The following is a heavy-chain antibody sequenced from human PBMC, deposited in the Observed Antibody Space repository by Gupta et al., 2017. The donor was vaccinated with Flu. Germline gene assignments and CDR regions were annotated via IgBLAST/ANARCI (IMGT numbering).Heavy chain of an antibody. J-gene: IGHJ6*03. D-gene: IGHD3-9*01. CDR1: GFTFSHYY. CDR2: ISSTGGTM. V-gene: IGHV3-11*01. Sequence: QVQLVESGGGLVKPGGSRRLSCIASGFTFSHYYMTWVRQAPGKVLEWVSHISSTGGTMYYADSVRGRCTISRDNAKNSVYLQMNSLRAEDTAVYYCARGVDWGGQFCMDVWGKGTTVTVSS. CDR3: ARGVDWGGQFCMDV.